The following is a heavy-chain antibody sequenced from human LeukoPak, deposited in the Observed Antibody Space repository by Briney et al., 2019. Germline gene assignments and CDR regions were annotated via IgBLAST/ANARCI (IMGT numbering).Heavy chain of an antibody. Sequence: TGGSLRLSCAASGFTVSSNYMSWVRQPAGKGLEWVSVLYSGGATFYADSVKGRFTISRDTSKNTLYLQMNDLRADDTAVYYCTKLKGWYGEGFFVYWGQGTLVTVSS. CDR2: LYSGGAT. V-gene: IGHV3-53*01. CDR1: GFTVSSNY. J-gene: IGHJ4*02. D-gene: IGHD6-19*01. CDR3: TKLKGWYGEGFFVY.